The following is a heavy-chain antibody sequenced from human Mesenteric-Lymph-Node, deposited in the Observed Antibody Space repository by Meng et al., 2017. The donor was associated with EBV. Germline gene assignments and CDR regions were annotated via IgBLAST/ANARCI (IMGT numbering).Heavy chain of an antibody. CDR3: ARAPYSYGYYYYFDY. D-gene: IGHD5-18*01. CDR1: GGSFSSYA. Sequence: QVRLVGSGAEVKKPGPPVKASCQASGGSFSSYAITWVRQAPGQGLEWMGGINPKFGSANYAQKFQDRVTITADESTSTAYMELSSLTSDDAAVYYCARAPYSYGYYYYFDYWGQGTLVTVSS. CDR2: INPKFGSA. V-gene: IGHV1-69*01. J-gene: IGHJ4*02.